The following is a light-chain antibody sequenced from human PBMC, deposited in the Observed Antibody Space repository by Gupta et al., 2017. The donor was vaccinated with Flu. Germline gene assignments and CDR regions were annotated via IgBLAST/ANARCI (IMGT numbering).Light chain of an antibody. CDR3: QQYGSSALT. V-gene: IGKV3-20*01. J-gene: IGKJ4*01. CDR1: QSVRSSY. Sequence: GTLSWSPGERATLSCRASQSVRSSYLAWYQQKPGQAPRLLIYGASSRATGIPDRFSGSGSGTDFTLTISRLEPEDFAVYYCQQYGSSALTFGGGTKVDIK. CDR2: GAS.